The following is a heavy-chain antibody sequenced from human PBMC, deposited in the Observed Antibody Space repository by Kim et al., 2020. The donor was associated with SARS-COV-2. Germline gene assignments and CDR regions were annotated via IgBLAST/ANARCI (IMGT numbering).Heavy chain of an antibody. CDR3: ARAAGSGSYYSYYFDY. V-gene: IGHV3-30*04. J-gene: IGHJ4*02. D-gene: IGHD3-10*01. CDR1: GFTFSSYA. Sequence: GGSLRLSCAASGFTFSSYAMHWVRQTPGKGLEWVAVISYDGSNKYYADSVKGRFTISRDNSKNTLYLQMNSLRAEDTAVYYCARAAGSGSYYSYYFDYWGQGTLVTVSS. CDR2: ISYDGSNK.